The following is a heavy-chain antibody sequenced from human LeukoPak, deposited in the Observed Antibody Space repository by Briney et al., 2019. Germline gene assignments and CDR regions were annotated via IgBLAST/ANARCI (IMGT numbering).Heavy chain of an antibody. CDR1: GGSISSSSYY. J-gene: IGHJ4*02. V-gene: IGHV4-39*01. CDR3: ARLSSGYYILYDY. Sequence: KPSETLSLTCTVSGGSISSSSYYWGWIRQPPGKGLEWIGSIYYSGSTYYNPSLKSRVTISVDTSKNQFSLKLSSVTAADTAVYYCARLSSGYYILYDYWGQGTLVTFSS. D-gene: IGHD3-22*01. CDR2: IYYSGST.